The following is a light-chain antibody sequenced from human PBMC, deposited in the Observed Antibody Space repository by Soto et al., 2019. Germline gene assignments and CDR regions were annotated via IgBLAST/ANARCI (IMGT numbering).Light chain of an antibody. CDR1: SSDVGGYDF. J-gene: IGLJ2*01. CDR3: CSYAGDLAL. CDR2: DVS. V-gene: IGLV2-11*01. Sequence: QSALTQPRSVSGSPGQSVTISFTGTSSDVGGYDFVSWYQQHPGKAPKLMISDVSKRPSGVPDRFSGSKSGNTAFLTISGLQAEDEADYYCCSYAGDLALFGGGTKLTVL.